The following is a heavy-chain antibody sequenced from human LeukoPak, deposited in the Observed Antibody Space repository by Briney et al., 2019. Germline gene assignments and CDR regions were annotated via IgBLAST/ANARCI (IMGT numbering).Heavy chain of an antibody. D-gene: IGHD2-15*01. V-gene: IGHV4-4*07. CDR3: ARDDDCSGGSCHHYFDY. CDR2: IYTSGST. Sequence: SETLSLTCTVSGGSISSYYWSSIRQPAGKGLEWIGRIYTSGSTNYNPSLKSRFAMSVDTSKNQFSLKLSSVTAAATALYYCARDDDCSGGSCHHYFDYWGQGTLVTVSS. J-gene: IGHJ4*02. CDR1: GGSISSYY.